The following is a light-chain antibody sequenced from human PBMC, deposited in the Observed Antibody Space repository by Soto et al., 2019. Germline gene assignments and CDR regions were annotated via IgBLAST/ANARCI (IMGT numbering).Light chain of an antibody. J-gene: IGLJ1*01. CDR1: STDFVSYNR. V-gene: IGLV2-18*02. CDR2: EAS. Sequence: QSALTQPPSVSGSPGQSVTISCTGTSTDFVSYNRVSWYQQPPGTAPKLIIYEASNRPSGVPGRFSGSKSGNTASLTISGLQAADEADYYCSSYTSSSTLYVFGTGTKLTVL. CDR3: SSYTSSSTLYV.